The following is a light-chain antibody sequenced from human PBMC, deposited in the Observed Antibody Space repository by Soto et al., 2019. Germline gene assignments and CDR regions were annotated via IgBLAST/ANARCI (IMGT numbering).Light chain of an antibody. CDR1: QSLLHSNGYNY. J-gene: IGKJ4*01. CDR3: MQALQTPLT. Sequence: DIVMTQSPLSLPVTPGEPASISCRSSQSLLHSNGYNYLDWYLQKPGQSPQLLIYLGSNRASGVPDRFSGSGSGTEFTLKISRVGAEDVGVYYCMQALQTPLTFGGGTKVEIK. CDR2: LGS. V-gene: IGKV2-28*01.